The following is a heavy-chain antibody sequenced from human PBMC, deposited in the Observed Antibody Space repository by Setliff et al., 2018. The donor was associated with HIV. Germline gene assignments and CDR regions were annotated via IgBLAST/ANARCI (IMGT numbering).Heavy chain of an antibody. CDR1: GYSFSSYA. CDR2: INAAISHT. D-gene: IGHD3-16*01. J-gene: IGHJ3*02. CDR3: VGGRGGFFDEPFDM. V-gene: IGHV1-3*01. Sequence: ASVKVSCKASGYSFSSYAIHWVRQAAGQSPEWLGWINAAISHTRYSPKFQDRVTLTTDTSAGTIHMEMRSLRSEDTDVYHCVGGRGGFFDEPFDMWGPGTRVTVSS.